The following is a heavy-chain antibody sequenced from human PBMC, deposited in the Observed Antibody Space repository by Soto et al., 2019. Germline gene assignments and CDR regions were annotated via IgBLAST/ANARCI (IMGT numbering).Heavy chain of an antibody. D-gene: IGHD3-10*01. Sequence: QVQLQQCGAGLLKPSETLSLTGAVYGGSFSGYYWSWIRKPPGNGLERIGEINHSGSTNYNPSLNSRVTISGDTSKNQFSMRLGSVTASDTAVYYCASGSLLWFWELLFRYYFDYWGEGTLVTVS. CDR2: INHSGST. CDR1: GGSFSGYY. CDR3: ASGSLLWFWELLFRYYFDY. V-gene: IGHV4-34*01. J-gene: IGHJ4*02.